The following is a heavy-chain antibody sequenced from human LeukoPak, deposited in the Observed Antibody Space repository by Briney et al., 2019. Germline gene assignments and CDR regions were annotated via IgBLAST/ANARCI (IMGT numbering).Heavy chain of an antibody. V-gene: IGHV3-30*03. D-gene: IGHD1/OR15-1a*01. CDR2: ISYDGNNK. J-gene: IGHJ4*02. CDR1: GFTFSTYG. Sequence: PGRSLRLSCAASGFTFSTYGMHWVRQAPGKGLEWVAIISYDGNNKYYAASVKGRFTISRDNSKNTLFLQMNSLGADDTAVYYCVRRWGTNDYWGQGTLVTVSS. CDR3: VRRWGTNDY.